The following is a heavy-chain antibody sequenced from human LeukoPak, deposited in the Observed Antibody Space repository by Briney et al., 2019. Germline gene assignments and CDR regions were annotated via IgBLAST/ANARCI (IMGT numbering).Heavy chain of an antibody. V-gene: IGHV3-21*01. CDR2: ISSSSSYI. D-gene: IGHD1-26*01. CDR3: ARVGGSYTGYYFDY. J-gene: IGHJ4*02. CDR1: GFTFSSYS. Sequence: GGSLRLSCAASGFTFSSYSMNWVRQAPGKGLEWVSSISSSSSYIYYADSVKGRFTISRDNAKNSLYLQMNSLRAEDTAVYYCARVGGSYTGYYFDYWGQGTLDTVSS.